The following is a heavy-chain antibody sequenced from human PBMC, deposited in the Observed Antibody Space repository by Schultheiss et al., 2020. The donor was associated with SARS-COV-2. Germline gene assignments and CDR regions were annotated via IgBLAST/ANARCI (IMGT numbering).Heavy chain of an antibody. D-gene: IGHD5-18*01. Sequence: GESLKISCAASGFTFSSSWMHWVCQAPEKGLEWVADIKCDGSEKYYVDSVKGRLTISRDNSKNTLYLQMNSLRAEDTAVYYCAKDLVSYSYGFSGMDVWGQGTTVTVSS. J-gene: IGHJ6*02. V-gene: IGHV3-52*01. CDR2: IKCDGSEK. CDR1: GFTFSSSW. CDR3: AKDLVSYSYGFSGMDV.